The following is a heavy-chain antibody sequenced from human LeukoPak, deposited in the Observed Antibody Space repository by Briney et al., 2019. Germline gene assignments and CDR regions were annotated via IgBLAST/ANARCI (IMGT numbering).Heavy chain of an antibody. D-gene: IGHD2/OR15-2a*01. CDR3: AKYLSRAFDS. V-gene: IGHV3-7*01. Sequence: GGSLRLSSAASGFTFRSYWMSWVRQAPGKGLEWLGHINLEASRTDHADSVKGRFTISRDNSRNLLYLHMSSLRAEDTAVYYCAKYLSRAFDSWGQGILVSVSS. J-gene: IGHJ4*02. CDR2: INLEASRT. CDR1: GFTFRSYW.